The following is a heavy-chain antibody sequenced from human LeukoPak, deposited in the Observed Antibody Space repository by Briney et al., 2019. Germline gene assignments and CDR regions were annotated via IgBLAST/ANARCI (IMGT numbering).Heavy chain of an antibody. Sequence: GESLKISRKGSGYSFTSYWIGWVRQMPGKGLEWMGIIYPGDSDTRYSPSSQGQATISADKSISTAYLQWSSLKASDTAMYYCARHEVAAAGTGYYYYMDVWGKGTTVTVSS. CDR1: GYSFTSYW. CDR2: IYPGDSDT. CDR3: ARHEVAAAGTGYYYYMDV. D-gene: IGHD6-13*01. V-gene: IGHV5-51*01. J-gene: IGHJ6*03.